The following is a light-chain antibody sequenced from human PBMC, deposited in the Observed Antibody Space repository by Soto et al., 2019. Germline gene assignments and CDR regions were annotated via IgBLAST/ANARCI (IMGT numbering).Light chain of an antibody. CDR2: KAS. CDR3: QQYNSYSWT. V-gene: IGKV1-5*03. Sequence: DIQMTQSPSTLSASVGDRVTITCRASQSVNNWLAWYQQKPGKAPKLLIYKASTLQTGVPSRFSGSGSGTDFTLTISSLQPDDAATYYCQQYNSYSWTFGQGTKVKS. CDR1: QSVNNW. J-gene: IGKJ1*01.